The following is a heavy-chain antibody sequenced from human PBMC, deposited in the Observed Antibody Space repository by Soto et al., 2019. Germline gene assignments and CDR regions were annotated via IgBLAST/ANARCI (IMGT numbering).Heavy chain of an antibody. CDR3: ARTDRVSRYFDN. CDR2: IYWNDDE. CDR1: GFSLSSNGVG. D-gene: IGHD5-12*01. V-gene: IGHV2-5*01. J-gene: IGHJ4*02. Sequence: SCPTLVNPTQTLTLTCTFSGFSLSSNGVGXGWIRQPPGEALEWLALIYWNDDERYSPSLKSRLTISKDTSKNQVVLTMTNMDPVDTATYYCARTDRVSRYFDNWGQGTPVTVSS.